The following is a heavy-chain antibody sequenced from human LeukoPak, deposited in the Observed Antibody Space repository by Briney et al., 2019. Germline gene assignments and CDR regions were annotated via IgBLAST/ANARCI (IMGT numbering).Heavy chain of an antibody. CDR2: ISFDGTYR. D-gene: IGHD3-10*01. J-gene: IGHJ4*02. V-gene: IGHV3-30*04. CDR3: AKDWGREFASGSSYLDD. Sequence: GGSLRLSCAASGFTFSGSAMHWVRQAPGKGLEWVAVISFDGTYRYYADSVKGRFTISRDNSENTLHLQMNSLRTEDTALYYCAKDWGREFASGSSYLDDWGLGTPVTVSS. CDR1: GFTFSGSA.